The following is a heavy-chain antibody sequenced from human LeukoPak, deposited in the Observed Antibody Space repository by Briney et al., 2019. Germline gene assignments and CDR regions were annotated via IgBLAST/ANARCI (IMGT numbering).Heavy chain of an antibody. J-gene: IGHJ5*02. CDR2: IYYSGST. V-gene: IGHV4-59*12. CDR1: GGSISSYY. D-gene: IGHD2-2*01. Sequence: SETLSLTCTVSGGSISSYYWSWIRQPPGKGLEWIGYIYYSGSTNYNPSLKSRVTISVDKSKNQFSLKLSSVTAADTAVYYCARDPSHCSSTSCYNSNWFDPWGQGTLVTVSS. CDR3: ARDPSHCSSTSCYNSNWFDP.